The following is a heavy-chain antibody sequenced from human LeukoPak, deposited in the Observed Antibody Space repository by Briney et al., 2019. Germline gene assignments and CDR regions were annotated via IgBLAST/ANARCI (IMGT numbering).Heavy chain of an antibody. D-gene: IGHD1-26*01. CDR2: IHPDGSLK. J-gene: IGHJ4*02. Sequence: GGSLRLSCAASGFTFSNFWMTWVRQAPGKGLEWMANIHPDGSLKRYVASVKGRFTISRDNARSSLYLQMNSLRVDDSALYYCLRILGSAEGADYWGQGTLVTVSS. CDR3: LRILGSAEGADY. CDR1: GFTFSNFW. V-gene: IGHV3-7*01.